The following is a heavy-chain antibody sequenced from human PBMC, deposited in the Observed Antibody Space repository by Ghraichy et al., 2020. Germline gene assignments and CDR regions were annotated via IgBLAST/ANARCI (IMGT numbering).Heavy chain of an antibody. J-gene: IGHJ3*02. CDR1: GGSISSGDNY. CDR3: ARREGGDWAMFFAFDI. CDR2: IYYSGST. V-gene: IGHV4-31*03. Sequence: SETLSLTCTVSGGSISSGDNYWSWIRQHPGKGLEWIGYIYYSGSTYYNPSLKSRVTISVDTSKNQFSLKLSSVTAADTAVYYCARREGGDWAMFFAFDIWGQGTLVTVSS. D-gene: IGHD2-21*02.